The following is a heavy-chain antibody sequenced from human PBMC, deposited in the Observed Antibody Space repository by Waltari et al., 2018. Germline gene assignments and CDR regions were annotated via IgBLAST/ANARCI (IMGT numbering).Heavy chain of an antibody. CDR2: IYTGGST. CDR3: ARDRYCSGGSCYWFDP. J-gene: IGHJ5*02. D-gene: IGHD2-15*01. CDR1: GGSISSYY. V-gene: IGHV4-4*09. Sequence: HVQLQESGPGLVKPSETLSLTCTVSGGSISSYYWSWIRQPPGKGLEWIGYIYTGGSTNYNPSLKSRVTISVDTSKNQFSLKLSSVTAADTAVYYCARDRYCSGGSCYWFDPWGQGTLVTVSS.